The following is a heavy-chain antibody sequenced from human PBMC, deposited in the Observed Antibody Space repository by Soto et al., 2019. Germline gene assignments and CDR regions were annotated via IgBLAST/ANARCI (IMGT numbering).Heavy chain of an antibody. CDR3: ARGAENWNLYYYYYMDV. CDR2: INHSGST. V-gene: IGHV4-34*01. Sequence: PSETLSLTCAVYGGSFSGYYWSWIRPPPGKGLEWIGEINHSGSTNYNPSLKSRVTISVDTSKNQFSLKLSSVTAADTAVYYCARGAENWNLYYYYYMDVWGKGTTVTVSS. J-gene: IGHJ6*03. CDR1: GGSFSGYY. D-gene: IGHD1-1*01.